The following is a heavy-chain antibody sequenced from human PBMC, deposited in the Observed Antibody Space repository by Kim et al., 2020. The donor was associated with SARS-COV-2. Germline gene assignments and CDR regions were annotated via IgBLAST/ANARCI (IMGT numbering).Heavy chain of an antibody. V-gene: IGHV1-69*04. CDR2: IIPILGIA. Sequence: SVKVSCKASGGTFSSYAISWVRQAPGQGLEWMGRIIPILGIANYAHKFQGRVTITADKSTSTAYMELSSLRSEDTAVYYCARGGDSSSWSYYGMDVWGQGTTVTVSS. CDR3: ARGGDSSSWSYYGMDV. D-gene: IGHD6-13*01. J-gene: IGHJ6*02. CDR1: GGTFSSYA.